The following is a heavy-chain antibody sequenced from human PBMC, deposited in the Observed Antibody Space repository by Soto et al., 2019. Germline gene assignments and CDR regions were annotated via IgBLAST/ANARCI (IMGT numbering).Heavy chain of an antibody. V-gene: IGHV4-39*01. Sequence: SETLSLTCTVSGDSISSSSYYWGWIRQPPGKGPEWIGSIYYSGSTYYNPSLKSRVTISVNTSKNQFSPNLSSVTAADTAVYYCARRPYSGSSQTNGRWFDPWGQGTLVTSPQ. D-gene: IGHD1-26*01. CDR2: IYYSGST. CDR3: ARRPYSGSSQTNGRWFDP. CDR1: GDSISSSSYY. J-gene: IGHJ5*02.